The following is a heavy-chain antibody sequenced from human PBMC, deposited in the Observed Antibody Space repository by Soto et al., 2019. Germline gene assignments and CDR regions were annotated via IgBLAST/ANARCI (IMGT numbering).Heavy chain of an antibody. D-gene: IGHD4-17*01. CDR3: ASGLVTTLHY. Sequence: SETLSLTCTVSGGSISSYYWSWIRQPPGKGLEWIGYIYYSGSTYYNPSLKSRVTISVDRSKNQFSLKLSSVTAADTAVYYCASGLVTTLHYWGQGTLVTVSS. J-gene: IGHJ4*02. V-gene: IGHV4-59*12. CDR2: IYYSGST. CDR1: GGSISSYY.